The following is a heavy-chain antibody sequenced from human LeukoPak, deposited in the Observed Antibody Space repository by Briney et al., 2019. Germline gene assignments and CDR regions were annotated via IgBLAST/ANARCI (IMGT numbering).Heavy chain of an antibody. CDR1: GDSVSSNSAA. J-gene: IGHJ4*02. CDR2: TYYRSKWYN. V-gene: IGHV6-1*01. CDR3: ARGGRRWLQFYYFDY. Sequence: TSQTLSLTCAISGDSVSSNSAAWNWIRQSPSRGLEWLVRTYYRSKWYNDYAVSVKSRITINPDTSKNQFSLQLNSVTPEDTAVYYCARGGRRWLQFYYFDYWGQGTLVTVSS. D-gene: IGHD5-24*01.